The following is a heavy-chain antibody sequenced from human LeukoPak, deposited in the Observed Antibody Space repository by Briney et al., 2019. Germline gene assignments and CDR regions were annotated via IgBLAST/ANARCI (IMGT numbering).Heavy chain of an antibody. J-gene: IGHJ6*02. CDR1: GFTFSSYA. D-gene: IGHD1-14*01. Sequence: GGSLRLSCAASGFTFSSYAMSWVRQAPGKELEWVSVISGSGGTTYYADSVKGRFTISRDSSKNTLYLQMNSLRAEDTAVYYCAKVSGGGLYYDGMDVWGQGTTVTVSS. V-gene: IGHV3-23*01. CDR2: ISGSGGTT. CDR3: AKVSGGGLYYDGMDV.